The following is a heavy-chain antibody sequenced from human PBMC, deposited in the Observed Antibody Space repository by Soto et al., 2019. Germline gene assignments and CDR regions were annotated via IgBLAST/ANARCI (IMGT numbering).Heavy chain of an antibody. CDR3: ARDRTEYSSSYYYGMDV. V-gene: IGHV3-30-3*01. CDR1: GFTLSSYA. J-gene: IGHJ6*02. Sequence: GGSLRLSCAASGFTLSSYAMHWVRQAPGKGLEWVAVISYDGSNKYYADSVKGRFTISRDNSKNTLYLQMNSLRAEDTAVYYCARDRTEYSSSYYYGMDVWGQGTTVTVSS. D-gene: IGHD6-6*01. CDR2: ISYDGSNK.